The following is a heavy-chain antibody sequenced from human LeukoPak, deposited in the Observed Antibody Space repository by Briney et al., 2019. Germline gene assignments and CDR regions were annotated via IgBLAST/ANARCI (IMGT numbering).Heavy chain of an antibody. V-gene: IGHV4-4*07. CDR2: IYTSGST. CDR1: GGSISSYY. J-gene: IGHJ6*02. D-gene: IGHD3-22*01. CDR3: ARQNLYDSSGYYYGNYYYGMDV. Sequence: SETLSLTCTVSGGSISSYYWSWIRQPAGKGLEWIGRIYTSGSTNYNPSLKSRVTISVDTSKNQFSLKLSSVTAADTAVYYCARQNLYDSSGYYYGNYYYGMDVWGQGTTVTVSS.